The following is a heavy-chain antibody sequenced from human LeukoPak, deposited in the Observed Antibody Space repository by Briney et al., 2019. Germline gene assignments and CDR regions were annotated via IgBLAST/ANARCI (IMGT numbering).Heavy chain of an antibody. CDR1: GGSFSGYY. V-gene: IGHV4-34*01. J-gene: IGHJ3*02. CDR2: INHSGST. Sequence: PSETLSLTCAVYGGSFSGYYWSWIRQPPGKGLEWIGEINHSGSTNYNPSLKSRVTISVDTSKNQFSLKLSSVTAADTAVYYCASRLPSPNIVVVPAAMSGDAFDIRGQGTMVTVSS. D-gene: IGHD2-2*01. CDR3: ASRLPSPNIVVVPAAMSGDAFDI.